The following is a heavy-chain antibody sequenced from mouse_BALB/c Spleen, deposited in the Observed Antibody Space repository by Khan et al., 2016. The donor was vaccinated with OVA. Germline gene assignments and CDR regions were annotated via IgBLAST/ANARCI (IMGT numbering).Heavy chain of an antibody. CDR1: GFTFSTYG. V-gene: IGHV5-17*02. Sequence: EVMLVESGGGLVQPGGSRKLSCAASGFTFSTYGMHWVRQAPEKGLEWFAYISGDSSTVYYADTVKGRFTISRDNPQNTLFLQMTSLMSEASARYYCATSYFDEYYFDYWGPGTTLTVSS. CDR2: ISGDSSTV. J-gene: IGHJ2*01. D-gene: IGHD1-1*01. CDR3: ATSYFDEYYFDY.